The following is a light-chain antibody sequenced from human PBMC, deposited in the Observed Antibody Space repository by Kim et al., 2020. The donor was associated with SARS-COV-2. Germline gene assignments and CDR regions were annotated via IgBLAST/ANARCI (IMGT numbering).Light chain of an antibody. Sequence: DIVLTQSPGILSLSPGGRATLSCRASQTISNSYLAWYQQKRGQAPRLVMYGASRRAADIPDRFSGSGSGTDFTLTITRLEAEDFAVYYCQQYGDSPRTFGQGTKVDIK. CDR2: GAS. V-gene: IGKV3-20*01. J-gene: IGKJ1*01. CDR3: QQYGDSPRT. CDR1: QTISNSY.